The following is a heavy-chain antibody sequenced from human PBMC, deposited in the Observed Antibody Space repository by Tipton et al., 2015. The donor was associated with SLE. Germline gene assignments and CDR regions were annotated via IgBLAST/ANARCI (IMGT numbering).Heavy chain of an antibody. J-gene: IGHJ5*02. CDR2: IYHSGST. D-gene: IGHD3-16*01. Sequence: LTCAVSGGSISSSNWWSWVRQPPGKGLEWIGEIYHSGSTNYNPSLKSRGTISIDKSENQFSLMLSSVTAADTAVYYCERGYAYLGFDPWGQGTLVTVSS. V-gene: IGHV4-4*02. CDR1: GGSISSSNW. CDR3: ERGYAYLGFDP.